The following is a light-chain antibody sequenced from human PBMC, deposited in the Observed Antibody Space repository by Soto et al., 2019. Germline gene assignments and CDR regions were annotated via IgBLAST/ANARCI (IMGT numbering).Light chain of an antibody. J-gene: IGLJ1*01. CDR1: SSNIGAGYD. V-gene: IGLV1-40*01. CDR3: QSYDSNLSGYV. CDR2: GNN. Sequence: QSVLTQPPSVSGAPGQRVTISCTGSSSNIGAGYDVHWYQQLPGTAPKLLIYGNNNRPSGVPDRFSVSKSGTSASLAITGLQAEGEADYYCQSYDSNLSGYVFGTGTKLTVL.